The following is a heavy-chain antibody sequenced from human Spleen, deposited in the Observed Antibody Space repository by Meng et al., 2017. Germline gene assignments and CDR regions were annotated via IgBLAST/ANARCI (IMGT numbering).Heavy chain of an antibody. V-gene: IGHV4-59*12. CDR2: IYYSGST. D-gene: IGHD6-19*01. J-gene: IGHJ4*02. CDR1: GGSISGYY. CDR3: ARGTRLVKY. Sequence: QPQLQESGPGLVRPSEALSLTCSVSGGSISGYYWSWIRQPPGKGLEWIGYIYYSGSTYYNPSLKSRVTISVDTSKNQFSLKLSSVTAADTAVYYCARGTRLVKYWGQGTLVTVSS.